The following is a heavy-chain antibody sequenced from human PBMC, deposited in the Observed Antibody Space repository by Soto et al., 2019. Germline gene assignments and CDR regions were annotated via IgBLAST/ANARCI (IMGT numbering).Heavy chain of an antibody. D-gene: IGHD4-17*01. CDR2: VSYSGTT. J-gene: IGHJ3*02. CDR1: GGSISSSNYY. Sequence: SETLSLTCTVSGGSISSSNYYWVWIRQPPGKGLEWIGYVSYSGTTNYSPSLKSRVTISLDTSKNEFSLKLRSATAADTAVYYCARDRGSLTTGDGTFDIWGPGTMVTVSS. V-gene: IGHV4-61*01. CDR3: ARDRGSLTTGDGTFDI.